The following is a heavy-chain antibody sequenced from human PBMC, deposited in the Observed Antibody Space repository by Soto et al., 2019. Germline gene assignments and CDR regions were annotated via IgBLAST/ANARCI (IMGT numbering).Heavy chain of an antibody. CDR3: VKDESINWYSGHFRH. Sequence: SLRLSCAASGFTFDDYAMHWIRQVPGKGLEWVSGINWNSGSIGYGDSVKGRFAISRDNAKNSLHLQMNSLSAEDTAFYYCVKDESINWYSGHFRHWGQGTLVTVSS. V-gene: IGHV3-9*01. J-gene: IGHJ1*01. D-gene: IGHD6-13*01. CDR2: INWNSGSI. CDR1: GFTFDDYA.